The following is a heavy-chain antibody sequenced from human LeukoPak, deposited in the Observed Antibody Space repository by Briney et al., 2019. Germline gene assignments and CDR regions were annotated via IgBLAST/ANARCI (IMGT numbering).Heavy chain of an antibody. V-gene: IGHV3-23*01. CDR3: AKRGVVIRGILVIGYHQEAYHYDF. J-gene: IGHJ4*02. CDR1: GISLSNYA. CDR2: ISERGGST. D-gene: IGHD3-10*01. Sequence: GGSLRLSCVVSGISLSNYAMTWVRQAPGKGLEWVSYISERGGSTTYADSVKGRFTISRDSSLNTLYLQMNNLRAEDTAVYFCAKRGVVIRGILVIGYHQEAYHYDFWGQGVLVTVSS.